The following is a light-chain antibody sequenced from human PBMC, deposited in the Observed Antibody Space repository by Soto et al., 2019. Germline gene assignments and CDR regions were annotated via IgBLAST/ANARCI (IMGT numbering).Light chain of an antibody. CDR2: GSS. CDR1: QSVSTSY. CDR3: QQYGSSPVT. V-gene: IGKV3-20*01. Sequence: EIVLTQSPGTLSLSPGERATLSCRASQSVSTSYLSWYQQKPGQAPRLLIYGSSSRATGIPDRFSGSVSGTDFTLTISSLEPEDFALYDCQQYGSSPVTFGQGTKVEI. J-gene: IGKJ1*01.